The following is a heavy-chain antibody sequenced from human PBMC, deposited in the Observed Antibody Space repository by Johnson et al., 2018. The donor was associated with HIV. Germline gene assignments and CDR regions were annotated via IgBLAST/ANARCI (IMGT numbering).Heavy chain of an antibody. CDR3: ARVYYYDNKDGFDI. J-gene: IGHJ3*02. CDR1: GFTLSSYW. V-gene: IGHV3-NL1*01. CDR2: INSDGSNK. D-gene: IGHD3-22*01. Sequence: QVQLVESGGGLVQPGGSLRLSCAASGFTLSSYWMSWVRQAPGKGLEWVSRINSDGSNKYYADSVKGRFTISRDISKNLLYLQMNSLRTEDTAVYYCARVYYYDNKDGFDIWGQGTTVTVSS.